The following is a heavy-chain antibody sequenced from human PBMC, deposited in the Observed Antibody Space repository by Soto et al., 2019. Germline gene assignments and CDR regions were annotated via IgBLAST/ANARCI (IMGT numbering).Heavy chain of an antibody. V-gene: IGHV4-31*03. J-gene: IGHJ3*02. D-gene: IGHD6-13*01. CDR3: AIETLFGYSSSWYATGAFYI. CDR2: IYYSGST. Sequence: QVQLQESGPGLVKPSQTLSLTCTVSGGSISSGGYYWSWIRQHPGKGLEWIGYIYYSGSTYYNPSLKSRVTISVDTSKNQFSLKLRSVTAADTAVYYCAIETLFGYSSSWYATGAFYIWGQGKMVTVSS. CDR1: GGSISSGGYY.